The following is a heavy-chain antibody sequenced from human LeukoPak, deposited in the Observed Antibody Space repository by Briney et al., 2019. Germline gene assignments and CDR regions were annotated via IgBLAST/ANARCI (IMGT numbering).Heavy chain of an antibody. D-gene: IGHD3-3*01. J-gene: IGHJ3*02. V-gene: IGHV1-2*02. CDR3: ASLRFLEWLLLPKESGGDAFDI. CDR1: GYTFTGYY. CDR2: INPNSGGT. Sequence: ASVKVSCKASGYTFTGYYMHWVRQAPGQGLEWMGWINPNSGGTNYAQKFQGRVTMTRDTSISTAYMELSRLRSDDTAVYYCASLRFLEWLLLPKESGGDAFDIWGQGTMVTVSS.